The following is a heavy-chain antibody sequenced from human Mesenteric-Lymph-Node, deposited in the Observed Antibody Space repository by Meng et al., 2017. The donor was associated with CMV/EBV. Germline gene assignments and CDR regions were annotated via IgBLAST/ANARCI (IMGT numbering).Heavy chain of an antibody. CDR1: YTFRHYG. Sequence: YTFRHYGISWVRQAPGQGLEWMGWISIYTGKTSYAQNLQGRVTMTTDTSTSTAYMELSSLQSEDTAIYYCARDLIGGGSSSISSLGYWGQGTLVTVSS. V-gene: IGHV1-18*01. J-gene: IGHJ4*02. D-gene: IGHD6-13*01. CDR3: ARDLIGGGSSSISSLGY. CDR2: ISIYTGKT.